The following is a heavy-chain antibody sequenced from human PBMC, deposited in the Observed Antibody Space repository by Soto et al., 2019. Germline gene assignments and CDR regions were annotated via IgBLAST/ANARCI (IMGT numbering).Heavy chain of an antibody. CDR2: ISAYNGNT. V-gene: IGHV1-18*01. Sequence: QVQLVQSGAEVKKPGASVKVSCKASGYTFTSYGISWVRQAPGQGLEWMGWISAYNGNTNYAQKLQGRVTMTTDTSTSTPYMELRSLRSDDTAVYYCAREALLRLYYYYGMDVWGQGTTVTVSS. CDR3: AREALLRLYYYYGMDV. CDR1: GYTFTSYG. D-gene: IGHD4-17*01. J-gene: IGHJ6*02.